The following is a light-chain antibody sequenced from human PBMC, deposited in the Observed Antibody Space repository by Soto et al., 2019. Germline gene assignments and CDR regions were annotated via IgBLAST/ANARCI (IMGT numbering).Light chain of an antibody. CDR1: SSDVGGYDH. CDR3: SSYAGNTDVV. J-gene: IGLJ2*01. Sequence: QSVLAQPPSASGSPGQSVTISCTGTSSDVGGYDHVSWYQQHPGKAPKLLIYGVTKRPSGVPDRFSGSKSGNTASLTVSGLQAEDEADYYCSSYAGNTDVVFGRGTKLTVL. CDR2: GVT. V-gene: IGLV2-8*01.